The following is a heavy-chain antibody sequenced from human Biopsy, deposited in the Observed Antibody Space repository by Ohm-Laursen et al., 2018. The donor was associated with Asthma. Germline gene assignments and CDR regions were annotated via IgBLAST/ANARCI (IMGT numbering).Heavy chain of an antibody. CDR1: GFTFTDYW. V-gene: IGHV3-74*01. CDR3: AREGVAGTHIED. CDR2: INVEGTTT. J-gene: IGHJ4*02. D-gene: IGHD6-19*01. Sequence: SLRLSCAASGFTFTDYWMHWVRQAPGKGLVWVSRINVEGTTTNHADSVKGRFTISRDNAKNTLSLQMNSLTAEDTAVYYCAREGVAGTHIEDWGQGTLVTVSS.